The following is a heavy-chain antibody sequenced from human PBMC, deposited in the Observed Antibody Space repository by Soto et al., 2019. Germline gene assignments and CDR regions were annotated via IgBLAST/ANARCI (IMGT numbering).Heavy chain of an antibody. Sequence: QVQLQQWGAGPLRPLETLSLTCGVSGGSFSGYYWAWIRQSPGKGLEWIGEINDRGSINYNPSLKSRVSISVDTSKNHYSRNLRSVTAADTAVYYCARESHDILTGPPWVWYFDRWGRGTLVTVSS. CDR3: ARESHDILTGPPWVWYFDR. V-gene: IGHV4-34*01. D-gene: IGHD3-9*01. CDR1: GGSFSGYY. J-gene: IGHJ2*01. CDR2: INDRGSI.